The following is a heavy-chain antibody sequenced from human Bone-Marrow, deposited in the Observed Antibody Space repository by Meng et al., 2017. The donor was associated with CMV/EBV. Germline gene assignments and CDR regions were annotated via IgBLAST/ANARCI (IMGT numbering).Heavy chain of an antibody. CDR1: GYTFTGYY. D-gene: IGHD1-7*01. Sequence: ASVKVSCKASGYTFTGYYMHWVRQAPGQGLEWMGWINPNSGGTNYAQKFQGRVTITTDESTSTAYMELSSLRSEDTAVYYCARVGPGTTIDDWGQGTLVTVSS. J-gene: IGHJ4*02. CDR3: ARVGPGTTIDD. CDR2: INPNSGGT. V-gene: IGHV1-2*02.